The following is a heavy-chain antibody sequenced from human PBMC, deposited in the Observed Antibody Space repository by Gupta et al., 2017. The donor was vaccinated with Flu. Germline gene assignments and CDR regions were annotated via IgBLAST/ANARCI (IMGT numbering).Heavy chain of an antibody. Sequence: QLQLQESGPGLVKPSETLSLTCSVSGGSISNVFYWGWRRQTPGNGLQWSGSIYYRVSTYYNPSYKSRVSLSVDTSENQIFLRLDSVTAADTALYFCARTMCADCYTAFDLWGQGALVTVSS. D-gene: IGHD2-21*02. CDR3: ARTMCADCYTAFDL. CDR2: IYYRVST. J-gene: IGHJ4*02. CDR1: GGSISNVFY. V-gene: IGHV4-39*01.